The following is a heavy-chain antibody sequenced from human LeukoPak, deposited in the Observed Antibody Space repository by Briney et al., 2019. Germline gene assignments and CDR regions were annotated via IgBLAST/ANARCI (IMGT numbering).Heavy chain of an antibody. CDR2: INPNSGGT. J-gene: IGHJ4*02. Sequence: ASVKVSCKASGYTFTGYYMHWVRQAPGQGLEWMGRINPNSGGTNYARKFQGRVTMTRDTSISTAYMELSRLRSDDTAVYYCARLLSGNARHDYWGQGTLVTVSS. CDR3: ARLLSGNARHDY. CDR1: GYTFTGYY. V-gene: IGHV1-2*06. D-gene: IGHD3-3*01.